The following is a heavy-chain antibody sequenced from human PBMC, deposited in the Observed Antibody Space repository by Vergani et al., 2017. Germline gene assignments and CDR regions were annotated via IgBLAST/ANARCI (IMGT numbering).Heavy chain of an antibody. V-gene: IGHV3-30-3*01. CDR3: ASGTFLTGYYKEGSWFDT. CDR1: GFTFSSYA. D-gene: IGHD3-9*01. J-gene: IGHJ5*02. Sequence: VQLVESGGGLVQPGRSLRLSCAASGFTFSSYAMHWVRQAPGKGLEWVAVISYDGSNKYYADSVKGRFTISRDNSKNTLYLQMNSMRAEDTAVYYCASGTFLTGYYKEGSWFDTWGQGTLVNVSS. CDR2: ISYDGSNK.